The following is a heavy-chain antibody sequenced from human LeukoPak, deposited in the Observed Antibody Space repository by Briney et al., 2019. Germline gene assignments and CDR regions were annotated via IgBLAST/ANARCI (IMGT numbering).Heavy chain of an antibody. Sequence: PGGSLRLSCAASGFTFSSYGMRWVRQAPGKGLEWVAVIAYDGSSKYYGDSVKGRFTISRDDSKNTLYLQMNSLRDEDTAVYYCAKDHYDILTGNHHDAFDIWGQGTMVTVSS. V-gene: IGHV3-30*18. CDR2: IAYDGSSK. CDR3: AKDHYDILTGNHHDAFDI. D-gene: IGHD3-9*01. CDR1: GFTFSSYG. J-gene: IGHJ3*02.